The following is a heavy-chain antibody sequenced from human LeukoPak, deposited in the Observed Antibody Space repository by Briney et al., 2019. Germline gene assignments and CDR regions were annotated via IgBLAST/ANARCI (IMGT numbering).Heavy chain of an antibody. D-gene: IGHD2-2*01. Sequence: GGSLRLSCAASGFTVSSIYMSWVRQAPGKGLKWVSVIYSGETTYYADSVKGRFIISRDNSKNTLYLQMNSLRAEDTAVYYCANHLACGSTSCPSFDYWGQGTLVTVSS. V-gene: IGHV3-53*01. CDR3: ANHLACGSTSCPSFDY. CDR2: IYSGETT. J-gene: IGHJ4*02. CDR1: GFTVSSIY.